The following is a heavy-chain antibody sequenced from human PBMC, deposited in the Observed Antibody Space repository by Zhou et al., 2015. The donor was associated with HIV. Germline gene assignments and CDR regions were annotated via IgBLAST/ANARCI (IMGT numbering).Heavy chain of an antibody. CDR1: GGTFSSYA. Sequence: QVQLVQSGAEVKKPGSSVKVSCKASGGTFSSYAISWVRQAPGQGLEWMGGIIPIFGTANYAQKFQGRLTMTRNTSTSTAYMELNSLRSEDTAVYYCVREGWGGSYPWWGQGTQVIVSS. V-gene: IGHV1-69*06. CDR3: VREGWGGSYPW. J-gene: IGHJ4*02. D-gene: IGHD1-26*01. CDR2: IIPIFGTA.